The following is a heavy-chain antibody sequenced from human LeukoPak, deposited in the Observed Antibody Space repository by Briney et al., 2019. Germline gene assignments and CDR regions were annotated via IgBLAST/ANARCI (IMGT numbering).Heavy chain of an antibody. CDR3: TRVNGYSSGLLIDDAFDI. V-gene: IGHV3-49*04. Sequence: GGSLRLSCTASGFTFGDYAMSWVRQAPGKGLEWVGFIRSKAYGGTTEYAASVKGRFTISRDDSKSIAYLQMNSLKTEDTAVYYCTRVNGYSSGLLIDDAFDIWGQGTMVTVSS. CDR1: GFTFGDYA. CDR2: IRSKAYGGTT. D-gene: IGHD6-19*01. J-gene: IGHJ3*02.